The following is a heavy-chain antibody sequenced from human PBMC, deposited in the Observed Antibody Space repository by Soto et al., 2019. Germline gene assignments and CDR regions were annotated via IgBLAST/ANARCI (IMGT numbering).Heavy chain of an antibody. D-gene: IGHD2-15*01. Sequence: EVQLLESGGGLVQPGGSLRLSCAASGFTFSSYAMSWVRQAPGKGLEWVSAISGSGGSTYYADSVKGRFTISRDNSKNTLYLQMNSLRAEDTAVYYCAKDRGDIVVVVATKRTFSDYWGQGTLVTVSS. CDR1: GFTFSSYA. CDR2: ISGSGGST. V-gene: IGHV3-23*01. CDR3: AKDRGDIVVVVATKRTFSDY. J-gene: IGHJ4*02.